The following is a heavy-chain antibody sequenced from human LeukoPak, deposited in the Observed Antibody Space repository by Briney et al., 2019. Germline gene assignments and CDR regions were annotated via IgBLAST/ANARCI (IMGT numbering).Heavy chain of an antibody. V-gene: IGHV4-34*01. Sequence: PSETLSLTCAVYGGSFSGYYWSWIRQPPGKGLEWIGEINHSGSTNYNPSLKSRVTISVDASKNQFSLRLSSVTAADTAVYYCARGFSSSWFDAFDIWGQGTMVTVSS. CDR1: GGSFSGYY. D-gene: IGHD6-13*01. J-gene: IGHJ3*02. CDR2: INHSGST. CDR3: ARGFSSSWFDAFDI.